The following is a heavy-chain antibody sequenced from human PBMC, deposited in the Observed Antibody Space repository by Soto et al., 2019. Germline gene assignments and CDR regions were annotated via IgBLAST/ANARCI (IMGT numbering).Heavy chain of an antibody. CDR3: ARVSIPDYYHTSCQYFFDF. V-gene: IGHV4-61*01. D-gene: IGHD3-22*01. CDR1: GGSVSSGSYY. CDR2: IFYSGTT. J-gene: IGHJ4*02. Sequence: SETMSLPCTVFGGSVSSGSYYWSWIRQPPGMGLEWIGYIFYSGTTNYNPSLKSRVTMSLYTSKNQFSLQLSSVTAADTAGYYCARVSIPDYYHTSCQYFFDFLGQGTLVTVSS.